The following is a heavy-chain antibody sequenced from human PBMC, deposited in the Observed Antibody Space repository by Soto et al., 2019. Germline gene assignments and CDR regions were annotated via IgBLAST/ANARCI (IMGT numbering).Heavy chain of an antibody. V-gene: IGHV1-69*02. CDR1: GGTFSGYT. Sequence: GASVKVSCKASGGTFSGYTIGWVRQAPGQGLEWMGRIIPILGIANYAHKFQGRVTLTRDTSATTAYMEVTSLTSEDTAVYYCASGGNRFGNSWLDLDYWGQGTVVTVSS. CDR2: IIPILGIA. CDR3: ASGGNRFGNSWLDLDY. D-gene: IGHD6-13*01. J-gene: IGHJ4*02.